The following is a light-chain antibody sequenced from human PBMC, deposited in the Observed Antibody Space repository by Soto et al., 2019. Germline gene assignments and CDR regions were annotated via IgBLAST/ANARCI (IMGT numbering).Light chain of an antibody. Sequence: QSVLTQPASVSGSPGQSITISCTGTSSDVGGYNYVSWYQQHPGKAPKLMIYDVSNRPSGVSNRFSGSESGNTASLTISGLQAEDEADYYCSSYTSSSTGVFGTGTKVTVL. CDR3: SSYTSSSTGV. CDR1: SSDVGGYNY. J-gene: IGLJ1*01. V-gene: IGLV2-14*01. CDR2: DVS.